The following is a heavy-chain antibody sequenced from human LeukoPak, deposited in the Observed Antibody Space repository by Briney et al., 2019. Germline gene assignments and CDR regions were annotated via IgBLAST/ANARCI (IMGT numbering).Heavy chain of an antibody. D-gene: IGHD1-26*01. V-gene: IGHV3-21*01. Sequence: GGSLRLSCAASGFTFSTYTMSWVRQAPGKGLEWVSSISSSSYIYYADSVKGRFTISRDNAKNSLYLQMNSLRAEDTAVYYCARDLGSGSGDYWGQGTLVTVSS. CDR1: GFTFSTYT. CDR2: ISSSSYI. J-gene: IGHJ4*02. CDR3: ARDLGSGSGDY.